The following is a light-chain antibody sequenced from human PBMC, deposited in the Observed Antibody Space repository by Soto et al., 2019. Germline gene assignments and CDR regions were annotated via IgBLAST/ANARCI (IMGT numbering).Light chain of an antibody. CDR3: QQSYSTPR. CDR2: AAS. J-gene: IGKJ1*01. Sequence: DIQMTQSPSSLSASVGXRVTXTCXASQSISXYLNWYQQKPGKAPKLLIYAASSLQSGVPSRFSGSGSGTDFTLTISSLQPEDFATYYCQQSYSTPRFGQGTKVEIK. CDR1: QSISXY. V-gene: IGKV1-39*01.